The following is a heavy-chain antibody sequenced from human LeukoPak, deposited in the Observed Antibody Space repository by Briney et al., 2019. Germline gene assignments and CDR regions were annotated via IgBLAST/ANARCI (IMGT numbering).Heavy chain of an antibody. CDR3: ARQKCTSTSCLTKNAFDI. V-gene: IGHV4-31*03. CDR1: RGSISSGGYY. J-gene: IGHJ3*02. D-gene: IGHD2-2*01. Sequence: SETLSLTCTVSRGSISSGGYYWNWIRQHPEKGLEWIGYIYYSGSTYYNPSLKSRVTMSVDTSKNQFSLDLSSVTAADTAVYYCARQKCTSTSCLTKNAFDIWGQGTMVTVSS. CDR2: IYYSGST.